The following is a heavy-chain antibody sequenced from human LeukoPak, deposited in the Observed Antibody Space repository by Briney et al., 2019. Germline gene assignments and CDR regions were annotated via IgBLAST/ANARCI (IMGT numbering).Heavy chain of an antibody. CDR2: ISAYNGNT. J-gene: IGHJ4*02. CDR1: GYTFTSYG. Sequence: ASVKVSCKASGYTFTSYGISWVRRAPGQGLEWMGWISAYNGNTNYAQKLQGRVTMTTDTSTSTAYMELRSLRSDDTAVYYCARGNLGYSSTYFDYWGQGTLVTVPS. V-gene: IGHV1-18*01. CDR3: ARGNLGYSSTYFDY. D-gene: IGHD6-13*01.